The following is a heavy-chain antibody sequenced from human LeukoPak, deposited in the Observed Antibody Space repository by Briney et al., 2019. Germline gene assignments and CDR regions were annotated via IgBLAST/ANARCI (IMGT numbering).Heavy chain of an antibody. Sequence: GGSLRLSCAASEFTFSAYWMHWVRQAPGKGLGWVSRIRGDGSMTNSADSVKGRFTISRDNAKNTLYLQMNSLRLEDTAVYYCARENLAAAADYWGQGTVVTVSS. J-gene: IGHJ4*02. CDR1: EFTFSAYW. V-gene: IGHV3-74*01. CDR2: IRGDGSMT. CDR3: ARENLAAAADY. D-gene: IGHD6-25*01.